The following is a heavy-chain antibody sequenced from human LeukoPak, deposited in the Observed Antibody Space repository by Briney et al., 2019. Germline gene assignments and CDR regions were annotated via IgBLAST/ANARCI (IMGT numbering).Heavy chain of an antibody. D-gene: IGHD3-10*01. CDR3: ARRLRITMVRGVIGWFDP. CDR2: INHSGST. CDR1: GGSFSGYY. V-gene: IGHV4-34*01. J-gene: IGHJ5*02. Sequence: SETLSLTCAVYGGSFSGYYWSWIRQPPGRGLEWIGEINHSGSTNYNPSLKSRVTISVDTSKNQFSLKLSSVTAADTAVYYCARRLRITMVRGVIGWFDPWGQGTLVTVSS.